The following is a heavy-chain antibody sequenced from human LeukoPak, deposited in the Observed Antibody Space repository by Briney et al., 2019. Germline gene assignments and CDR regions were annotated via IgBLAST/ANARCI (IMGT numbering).Heavy chain of an antibody. V-gene: IGHV3-30-3*02. CDR2: ISYDGSNK. D-gene: IGHD5-12*01. CDR1: GFTFSSYA. J-gene: IGHJ4*02. CDR3: ASGMVAKILGYFDY. Sequence: PGRSLRLSCAASGFTFSSYAMHWVRQAPGKGLEWVAVISYDGSNKYYADSVKGRFTISRDNSKNTLYLQMNSLRADDTAVYYCASGMVAKILGYFDYWGQGTLVTVSS.